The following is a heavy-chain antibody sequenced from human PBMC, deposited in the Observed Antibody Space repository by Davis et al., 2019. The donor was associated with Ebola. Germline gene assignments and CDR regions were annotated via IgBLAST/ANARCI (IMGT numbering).Heavy chain of an antibody. J-gene: IGHJ4*02. Sequence: GGSVRLSCAASAFTFSLFAMHWVRQAPGKGLEWVSAISGSGGSTYYADSVKGRFTISRDNSKNTLYLQMNSLRAEDTAVYYCANHYGDYVFDYWGQGTLVTVSS. CDR1: AFTFSLFA. D-gene: IGHD4-17*01. V-gene: IGHV3-23*01. CDR2: ISGSGGST. CDR3: ANHYGDYVFDY.